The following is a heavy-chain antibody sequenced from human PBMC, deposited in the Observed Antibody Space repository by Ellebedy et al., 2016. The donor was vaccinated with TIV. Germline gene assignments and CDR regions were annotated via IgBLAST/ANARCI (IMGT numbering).Heavy chain of an antibody. CDR2: IKQDGGEK. J-gene: IGHJ4*02. CDR1: GFTFSNYW. Sequence: GGSLRLSXAASGFTFSNYWMSWVRQAPGKGLEWVANIKQDGGEKYYVDSVKGRFTISRDNSKNTLYLQMNSLRAEDTAVYYCAPLGSGYDFDYWGQGTLVTVSS. D-gene: IGHD3-3*01. V-gene: IGHV3-7*01. CDR3: APLGSGYDFDY.